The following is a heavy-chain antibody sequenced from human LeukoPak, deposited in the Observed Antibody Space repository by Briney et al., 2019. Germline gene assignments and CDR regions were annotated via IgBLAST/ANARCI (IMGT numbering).Heavy chain of an antibody. D-gene: IGHD2-15*01. V-gene: IGHV3-23*01. CDR1: GFTFSSYA. CDR2: ISGSGGST. CDR3: AKGGYCSGGSCYPGYFDY. J-gene: IGHJ4*01. Sequence: GGSLRLSCAASGFTFSSYAMSWVRQAPGKGLEWVSVISGSGGSTYYADSVKGRFTISRDNSKNTLYLQMNSLRAEDTAVYYCAKGGYCSGGSCYPGYFDYWGQEPWSPSPQ.